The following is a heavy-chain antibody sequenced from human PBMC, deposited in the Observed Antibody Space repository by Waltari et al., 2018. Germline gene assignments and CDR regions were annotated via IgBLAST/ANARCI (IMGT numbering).Heavy chain of an antibody. Sequence: QITLKEPGPTLVKPTQTLTLTCAFSGFSLSTSGVAVACIRQPPGKALEWLGLVYWNDDKFYSPSLRSRLTITKDTSKNEVVLTMSDMDPVDTGTYYCAHRRPPSGGDWFDPWGQGTLVTVSS. CDR1: GFSLSTSGVA. CDR2: VYWNDDK. D-gene: IGHD3-10*01. J-gene: IGHJ5*02. V-gene: IGHV2-5*01. CDR3: AHRRPPSGGDWFDP.